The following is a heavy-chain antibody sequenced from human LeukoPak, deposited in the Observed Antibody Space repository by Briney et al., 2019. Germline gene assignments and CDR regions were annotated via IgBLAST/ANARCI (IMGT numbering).Heavy chain of an antibody. CDR3: TTETQWIGTSTAFDI. V-gene: IGHV3-15*01. J-gene: IGHJ3*02. CDR1: GFTFSNAW. Sequence: PGGSLRLSCAASGFTFSNAWMSWVRQAPGKGLEWVGRIKSKTDGGTTDYAAPVKGRFTISRDDSKNTLYLQMNSLKTEDTAVYYCTTETQWIGTSTAFDIWGQGTMVTVSS. D-gene: IGHD3-10*01. CDR2: IKSKTDGGTT.